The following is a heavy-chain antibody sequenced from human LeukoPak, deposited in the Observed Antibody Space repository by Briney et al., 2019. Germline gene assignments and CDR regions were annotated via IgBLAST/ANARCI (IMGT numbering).Heavy chain of an antibody. J-gene: IGHJ2*01. D-gene: IGHD4-17*01. CDR3: ARDTGWYFDL. CDR2: ITGDGSST. V-gene: IGHV3-74*01. CDR1: GFAFSGYW. Sequence: SGASLRLSCAASGFAFSGYWMHWVRQPPGKGLVWVSRITGDGSSTTYADSVKGRFTISRDNAKNTLYLQMISLRAEDTAVYYCARDTGWYFDLWGRGTLVTVSS.